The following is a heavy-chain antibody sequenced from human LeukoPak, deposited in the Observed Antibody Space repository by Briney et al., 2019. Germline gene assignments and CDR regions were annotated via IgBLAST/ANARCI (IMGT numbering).Heavy chain of an antibody. CDR3: ARVGDFWSGFDY. Sequence: GGSLRLSCAASGFTFSTYGMHWVRQAPGKGLEWVALIWYDGSNKYYADSVKGRFTISRDNSKNMLYLQMNSLRAEDTAVYYCARVGDFWSGFDYWGQGTLVTVSS. J-gene: IGHJ4*02. CDR2: IWYDGSNK. V-gene: IGHV3-33*01. D-gene: IGHD3-3*01. CDR1: GFTFSTYG.